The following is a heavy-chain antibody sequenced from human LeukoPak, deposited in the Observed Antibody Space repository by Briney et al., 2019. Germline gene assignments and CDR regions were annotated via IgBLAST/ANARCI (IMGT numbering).Heavy chain of an antibody. Sequence: SETLSLTCTVSGGSISSSSYYWGWIRQPPGKGLEWIGSIYYSGSAYYNPSLKSRVTISVDTSKNQFSLKLSSVTAADTAVYYCARDCVVVTATQYYYYGMDVWGQGTTVTVSS. V-gene: IGHV4-39*07. J-gene: IGHJ6*02. CDR2: IYYSGSA. D-gene: IGHD2-21*02. CDR3: ARDCVVVTATQYYYYGMDV. CDR1: GGSISSSSYY.